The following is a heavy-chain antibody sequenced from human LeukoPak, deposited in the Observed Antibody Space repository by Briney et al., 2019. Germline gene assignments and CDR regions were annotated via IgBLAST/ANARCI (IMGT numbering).Heavy chain of an antibody. CDR1: GFTFSSYG. Sequence: GGSLRLSCAASGFTFSSYGMHWVRQAPGKGLEWVAFIRYDGSNKYYADSVKGRFTISRDNSKNTLYLQMNSLRAEDTAVYYCAKKMSRSSGYYSFDYWGQGTLVTVSS. D-gene: IGHD3-22*01. CDR2: IRYDGSNK. CDR3: AKKMSRSSGYYSFDY. V-gene: IGHV3-30*02. J-gene: IGHJ4*02.